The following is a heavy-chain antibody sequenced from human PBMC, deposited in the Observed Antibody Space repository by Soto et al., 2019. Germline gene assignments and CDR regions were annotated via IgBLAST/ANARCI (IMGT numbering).Heavy chain of an antibody. CDR1: GFKFGNYA. Sequence: PVGSLRLSCASSGFKFGNYAMSWARDSPGKGLEWVSLISATGGGTYYADSVKGRFTISRDNSHNTLYLQVHSLTAEDTAVYYCAKDRRAGGNYDFYFDFWGQGAQVTVSS. CDR3: AKDRRAGGNYDFYFDF. CDR2: ISATGGGT. V-gene: IGHV3-23*01. D-gene: IGHD1-7*01. J-gene: IGHJ4*02.